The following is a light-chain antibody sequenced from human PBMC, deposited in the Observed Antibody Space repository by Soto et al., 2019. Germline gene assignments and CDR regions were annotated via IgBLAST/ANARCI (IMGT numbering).Light chain of an antibody. Sequence: DIVMTQSPDSLAVSLGERATINCKSSQSLLYKSYNKNHLAWYQQKPGQSPRLLVYWASTRESGVPDRFSGSGSGTDFTLIIDSLQAEDGGVYFCQQYFDPPWTFGQGTKVEI. CDR1: QSLLYKSYNKNH. CDR2: WAS. V-gene: IGKV4-1*01. CDR3: QQYFDPPWT. J-gene: IGKJ1*01.